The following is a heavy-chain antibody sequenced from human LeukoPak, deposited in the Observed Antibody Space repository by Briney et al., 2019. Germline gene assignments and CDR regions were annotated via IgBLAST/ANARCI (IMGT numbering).Heavy chain of an antibody. J-gene: IGHJ4*02. CDR2: INAGNGNT. Sequence: GASVTVSCKASGYTFTSYAMHWVRQAPGQRLEWMGWINAGNGNTKYSQKFQGRVTITRDTSASTAYMELSSLRSEDTAVYYCARESVPYCGGDCYLDYWGQGTLVTVSS. CDR1: GYTFTSYA. D-gene: IGHD2-21*02. CDR3: ARESVPYCGGDCYLDY. V-gene: IGHV1-3*01.